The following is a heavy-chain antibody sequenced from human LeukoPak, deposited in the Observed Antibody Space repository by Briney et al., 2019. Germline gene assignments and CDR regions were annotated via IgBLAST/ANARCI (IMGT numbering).Heavy chain of an antibody. V-gene: IGHV6-1*01. D-gene: IGHD6-19*01. J-gene: IGHJ4*02. CDR2: TYYRSKWYN. Sequence: SQTLSLACAISGDSVSSNSAAWNWIRQSPSRGLEWLGRTYYRSKWYNDYAVSVKSRITINPDTSKNQFSLHLNSVTPEDTAVYFCARESQGSGSGWFNGYLDHWGQGALVTVSS. CDR3: ARESQGSGSGWFNGYLDH. CDR1: GDSVSSNSAA.